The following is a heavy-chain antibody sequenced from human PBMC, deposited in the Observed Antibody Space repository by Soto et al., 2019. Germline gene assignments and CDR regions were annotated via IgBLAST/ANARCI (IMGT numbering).Heavy chain of an antibody. Sequence: QVQLQESGPGLVKPSGTLSLTCAVSGASISDNNWWRWVRRPPGQGLEWIGEVVHRGTTNHNPSLRSRVTISMDKSKNQIALTLSSVTAADSAVYYCARHIGVTGTRGFDYWGQGTLVTVSS. J-gene: IGHJ4*02. CDR3: ARHIGVTGTRGFDY. V-gene: IGHV4-4*02. D-gene: IGHD6-19*01. CDR1: GASISDNNW. CDR2: VVHRGTT.